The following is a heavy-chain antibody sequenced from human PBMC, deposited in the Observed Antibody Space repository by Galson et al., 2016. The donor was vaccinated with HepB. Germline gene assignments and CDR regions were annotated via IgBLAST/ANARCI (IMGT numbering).Heavy chain of an antibody. CDR1: GYNFTNYW. V-gene: IGHV5-51*01. J-gene: IGHJ4*02. CDR3: TSLGGFDY. Sequence: QSGAEVKKPGESLKISCKGFGYNFTNYWIGWVRQMPGKGLEWMGVIYPDDSDTKYSPSFQGQVTISADKSISTAYLQWSSLKASDTAFYYCTSLGGFDYWGQGTLVTVSS. D-gene: IGHD3-16*01. CDR2: IYPDDSDT.